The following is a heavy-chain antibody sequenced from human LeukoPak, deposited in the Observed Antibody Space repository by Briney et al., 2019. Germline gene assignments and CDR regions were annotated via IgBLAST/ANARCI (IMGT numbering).Heavy chain of an antibody. CDR3: VTLLSNAAFDY. V-gene: IGHV1-2*06. CDR2: INPNSGGT. Sequence: ASVKVSCKASGYTFTGYYMHWVRQAPGQGLEWMGRINPNSGGTNYAQKFQGRVTMTRDTSISTAYMELGRLRSDDTAVYYCVTLLSNAAFDYWGQGTLVTVSS. D-gene: IGHD6-25*01. CDR1: GYTFTGYY. J-gene: IGHJ4*02.